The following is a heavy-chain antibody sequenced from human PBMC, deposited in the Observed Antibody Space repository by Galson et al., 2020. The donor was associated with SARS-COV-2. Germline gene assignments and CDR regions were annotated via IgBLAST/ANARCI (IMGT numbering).Heavy chain of an antibody. V-gene: IGHV4-38-2*02. Sequence: SETLSLTCTVSGYSVSTTNYWGWVRQPPGRGLEWIGSVYPRGTTYYNPSLKSRVTISVDTSKNQFSLRLDSVTAADTALSYFARQGVNMIVLVTVPGWYFDLWGRGTLVTVSS. CDR1: GYSVSTTNY. J-gene: IGHJ2*01. D-gene: IGHD3-22*01. CDR3: ARQGVNMIVLVTVPGWYFDL. CDR2: VYPRGTT.